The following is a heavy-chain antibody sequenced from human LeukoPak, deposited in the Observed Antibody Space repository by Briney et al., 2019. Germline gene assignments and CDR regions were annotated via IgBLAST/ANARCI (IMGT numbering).Heavy chain of an antibody. CDR2: ISYDGSNK. CDR3: ASLSHGTRDAFDI. CDR1: GFTFSSYG. D-gene: IGHD1-7*01. Sequence: GGSLRLSCAASGFTFSSYGMHWVRQAPGKGLEWVAVISYDGSNKYYADSVKGRFTISRDNAKNSLYLQMNSLRAEDTAVYYCASLSHGTRDAFDIWGQGTMVTVSS. J-gene: IGHJ3*02. V-gene: IGHV3-30*03.